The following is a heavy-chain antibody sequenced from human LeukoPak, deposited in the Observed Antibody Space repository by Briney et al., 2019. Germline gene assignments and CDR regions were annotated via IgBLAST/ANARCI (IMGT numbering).Heavy chain of an antibody. V-gene: IGHV3-74*01. D-gene: IGHD7-27*01. CDR1: GFTFSSYW. CDR2: INNDGSST. CDR3: TRGPVNWGGY. J-gene: IGHJ4*02. Sequence: GGSLRLSCAASGFTFSSYWMRWVRQAPGKGLGWVSRINNDGSSTNYADSVKGRFTISRDNAKNTLYLQMNSLRAEDTAVYYCTRGPVNWGGYWGQGTLVTVSS.